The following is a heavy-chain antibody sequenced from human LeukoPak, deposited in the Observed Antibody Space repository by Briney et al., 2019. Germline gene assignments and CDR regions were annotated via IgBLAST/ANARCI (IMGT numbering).Heavy chain of an antibody. CDR1: QFTFSSYW. CDR2: INQDGSER. D-gene: IGHD6-13*01. CDR3: ARDRAAAQPKTTFDY. V-gene: IGHV3-7*03. Sequence: GGSLRLSCAASQFTFSSYWMSWVRQAPGKGLEWVANINQDGSERYYVDSVKGRFTISRDNAENSVFLQMNSLRAEDTAVYYCARDRAAAQPKTTFDYWGQGTLVTVSS. J-gene: IGHJ4*02.